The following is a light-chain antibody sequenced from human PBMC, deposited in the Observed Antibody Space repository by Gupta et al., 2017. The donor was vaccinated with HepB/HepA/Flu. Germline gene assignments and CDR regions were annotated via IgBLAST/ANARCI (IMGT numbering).Light chain of an antibody. Sequence: EIVSTQSPATLSLSPGERATLSCRASQSVSSYLDWYQQKPGQAPRLLIYDASNRATGIPARFSGSGSGTDFTLTISSLEPEDFAVYYCQQRSNWSFGQGTRLEIK. J-gene: IGKJ5*01. V-gene: IGKV3-11*01. CDR3: QQRSNWS. CDR1: QSVSSY. CDR2: DAS.